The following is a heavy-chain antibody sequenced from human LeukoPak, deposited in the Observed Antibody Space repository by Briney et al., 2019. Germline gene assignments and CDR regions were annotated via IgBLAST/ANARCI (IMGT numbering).Heavy chain of an antibody. CDR3: ARGATSIVGAINNAFDI. J-gene: IGHJ3*02. CDR1: GGTFSSYA. Sequence: GASVNVSCKASGGTFSSYAISWVRQAPGQGLEWMGGIIPIFGTANYAQKFQGRVTITADESTSTAYMELSSLRSEDTAVYYCARGATSIVGAINNAFDIWGQGTMVTVSS. CDR2: IIPIFGTA. V-gene: IGHV1-69*13. D-gene: IGHD1-26*01.